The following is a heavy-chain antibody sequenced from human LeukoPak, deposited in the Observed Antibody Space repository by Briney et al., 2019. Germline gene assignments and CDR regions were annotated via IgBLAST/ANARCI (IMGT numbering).Heavy chain of an antibody. Sequence: GGSLRLSCAASGFTFSRYAVGWVRQAPGEGLEWVSAISDGGDNTYYADSVEGRFTISRDNSKNTLYLQMDSLRAEDTAVYYCANRRDAFDVWGQGTMVTVSS. J-gene: IGHJ3*01. V-gene: IGHV3-23*01. CDR1: GFTFSRYA. CDR3: ANRRDAFDV. CDR2: ISDGGDNT.